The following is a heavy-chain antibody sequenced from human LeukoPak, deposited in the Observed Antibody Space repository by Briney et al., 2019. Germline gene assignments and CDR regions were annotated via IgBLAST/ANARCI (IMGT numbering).Heavy chain of an antibody. D-gene: IGHD2-2*01. V-gene: IGHV4-4*02. Sequence: PSETLSLTCAVSGGSISSSNWWSWVRPPPGKGVEWIGEIYNRGSTNYNPSLKSGVTISVAKSKNQFSLKLSSVTAADTAVYYCASGIRVSSTSCYLDYWGQGPLVTVSS. CDR2: IYNRGST. CDR1: GGSISSSNW. J-gene: IGHJ4*02. CDR3: ASGIRVSSTSCYLDY.